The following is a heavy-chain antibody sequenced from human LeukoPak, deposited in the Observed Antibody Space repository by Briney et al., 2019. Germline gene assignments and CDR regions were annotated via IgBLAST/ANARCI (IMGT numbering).Heavy chain of an antibody. CDR3: TRESGAFSPFGF. D-gene: IGHD1-26*01. J-gene: IGHJ4*02. CDR2: VHLSGAT. Sequence: PSETLSRTCAVSGGSITTTNWWSWVRQPPGKGLEWIGEVHLSGATNYNPSLESRVSMSIDKSKNHLSLEVTSVTAADTAIYYCTRESGAFSPFGFWGQGTLLTVSS. CDR1: GGSITTTNW. V-gene: IGHV4-4*02.